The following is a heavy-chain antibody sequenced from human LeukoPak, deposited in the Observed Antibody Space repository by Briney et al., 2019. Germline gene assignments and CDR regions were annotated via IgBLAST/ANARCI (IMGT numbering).Heavy chain of an antibody. J-gene: IGHJ6*02. CDR2: IKQDGSEK. Sequence: GGSLRLSCAASGFTFSSCWMSWVRQAPGKGLEWVANIKQDGSEKYYVDSVKGRFTISRDNAKNSLYLQMNSLRAEDTAVYYCARDPTILTGYYTSYGMDVWGQGTTVTVSS. D-gene: IGHD3-9*01. CDR1: GFTFSSCW. CDR3: ARDPTILTGYYTSYGMDV. V-gene: IGHV3-7*01.